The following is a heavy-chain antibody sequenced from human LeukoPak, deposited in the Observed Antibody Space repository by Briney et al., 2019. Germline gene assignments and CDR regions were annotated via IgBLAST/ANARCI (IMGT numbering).Heavy chain of an antibody. Sequence: ASVKVSCKASGYTFTGYYMHWVRQAPGQGLEWMGWINPNSGGTNYAQKFQGRVTMTRDTSISTAYMELSRLRSDDTAVYYCARDRNLLLWFGELFRNYYYYGMDVWGQGTTVTVSS. CDR1: GYTFTGYY. V-gene: IGHV1-2*02. J-gene: IGHJ6*02. CDR2: INPNSGGT. CDR3: ARDRNLLLWFGELFRNYYYYGMDV. D-gene: IGHD3-10*01.